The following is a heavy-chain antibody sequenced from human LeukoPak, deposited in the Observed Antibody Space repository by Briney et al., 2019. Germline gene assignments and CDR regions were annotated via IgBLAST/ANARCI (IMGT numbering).Heavy chain of an antibody. V-gene: IGHV3-33*01. CDR3: VRQAAAGTFDY. CDR2: IWYDGSNK. CDR1: GFTFSSYG. D-gene: IGHD6-13*01. J-gene: IGHJ4*02. Sequence: GGSLRLSCAASGFTFSSYGMHWVRQAPGKGLEWVAVIWYDGSNKYYADSVKGRFTISRDNSKNTLYLQMNSLRAEDTAVYYCVRQAAAGTFDYWGQGILVTVSS.